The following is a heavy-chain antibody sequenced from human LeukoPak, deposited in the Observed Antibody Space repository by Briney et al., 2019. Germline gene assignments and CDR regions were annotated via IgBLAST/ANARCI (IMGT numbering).Heavy chain of an antibody. Sequence: GGSLRLSCAASGFTFSSYAMHWVRQAPGKGLEWVAVISYDGSNKYYADSVKGRFTISRDNPKNTLYLQMNSLRAEDTAVYYCARDPGRGGSYPYYYYYYMDVWGKGTTVTVSS. CDR3: ARDPGRGGSYPYYYYYYMDV. D-gene: IGHD1-26*01. CDR1: GFTFSSYA. V-gene: IGHV3-30-3*01. CDR2: ISYDGSNK. J-gene: IGHJ6*03.